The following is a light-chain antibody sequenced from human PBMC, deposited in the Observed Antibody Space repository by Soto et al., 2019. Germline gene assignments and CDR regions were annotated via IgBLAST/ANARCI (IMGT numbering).Light chain of an antibody. V-gene: IGKV3-15*01. CDR3: QQYNNWPPRT. CDR1: QSISSN. CDR2: DAS. J-gene: IGKJ1*01. Sequence: EIVMTQSPATLSVSPGERATLSCRASQSISSNLAWYQQKPGQAPRLLIYDASTRATGIPARFSGSGSGTEFTLTISSLQSEDFVVYYCQQYNNWPPRTFGQGTKVEI.